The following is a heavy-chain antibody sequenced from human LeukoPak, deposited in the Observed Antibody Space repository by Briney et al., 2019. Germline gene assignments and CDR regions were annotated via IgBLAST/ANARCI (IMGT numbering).Heavy chain of an antibody. CDR3: ARGRYCSSTSCYFYWFDP. V-gene: IGHV4-34*01. CDR1: GGSFSGYY. D-gene: IGHD2-2*01. CDR2: INHSGST. J-gene: IGHJ5*02. Sequence: SETLSLTCAVYGGSFSGYYWSWIRQPPGKGLEWIGEINHSGSTNYNPSLKSRVTISVDTSKNQFSLKLSSVTAADTAVYYCARGRYCSSTSCYFYWFDPWGQGTPVTVSS.